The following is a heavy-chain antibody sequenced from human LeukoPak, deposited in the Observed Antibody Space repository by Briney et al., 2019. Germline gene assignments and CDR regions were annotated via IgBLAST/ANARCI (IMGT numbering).Heavy chain of an antibody. CDR2: LNNDGSST. CDR3: ARIAWDAFDI. V-gene: IGHV3-74*01. Sequence: GGSLRLSCAASGFTFSSYWMHWVRQAPGKGLVWVSRLNNDGSSTNYADSVKGRFTISRDNAKNTLCLQMNSLRAEDTAVYYCARIAWDAFDIWGQGTMVTVSS. J-gene: IGHJ3*02. D-gene: IGHD2-15*01. CDR1: GFTFSSYW.